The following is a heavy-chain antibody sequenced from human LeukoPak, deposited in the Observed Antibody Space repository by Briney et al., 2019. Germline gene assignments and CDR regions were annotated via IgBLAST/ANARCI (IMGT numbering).Heavy chain of an antibody. CDR3: GAFDI. J-gene: IGHJ3*02. CDR1: GGSISSSNW. V-gene: IGHV4-4*02. Sequence: SGTLSLTCAVSGGSISSSNWWSWVRQPPGKGLEWIGSIYYSGSTYYNPSLKSRVTISVDTSKNQFSLKLSSVTAADTAVYYCGAFDIWGQGTMVTVSS. CDR2: IYYSGST.